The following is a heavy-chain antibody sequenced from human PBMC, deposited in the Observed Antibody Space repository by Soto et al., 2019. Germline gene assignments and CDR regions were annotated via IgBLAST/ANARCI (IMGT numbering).Heavy chain of an antibody. CDR2: ICAYNGNN. D-gene: IGHD5-12*01. J-gene: IGHJ4*02. CDR1: GYTFTSYG. Sequence: ASVKVSRKASGYTFTSYGISWVRQAPGQGLEWMGWICAYNGNNNYSQKLQGRVTMTTDTSTSTAYMKLRSLRADDTAVYYCAREPRGGYNYLDYWGQGTLVTVSS. CDR3: AREPRGGYNYLDY. V-gene: IGHV1-18*01.